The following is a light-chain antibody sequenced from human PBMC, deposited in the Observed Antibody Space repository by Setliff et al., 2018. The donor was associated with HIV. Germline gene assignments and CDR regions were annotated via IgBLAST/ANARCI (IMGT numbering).Light chain of an antibody. CDR1: SSDIGAYTF. CDR2: DVS. CDR3: YSYTNSRTLV. V-gene: IGLV2-14*03. J-gene: IGLJ3*02. Sequence: QSALAQPASVSGSPRQSITISCTGTSSDIGAYTFVSWYQQHPGKAPKLIIHDVSNRPSGVSNRFSGSKSGNTASLTISDLQADDEADYYCYSYTNSRTLVFGGGTKVTV.